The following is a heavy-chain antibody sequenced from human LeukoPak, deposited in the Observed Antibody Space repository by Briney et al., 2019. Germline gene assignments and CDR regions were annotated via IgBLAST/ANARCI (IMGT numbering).Heavy chain of an antibody. D-gene: IGHD3-16*01. CDR2: ISWNSGSI. V-gene: IGHV3-9*03. J-gene: IGHJ4*02. CDR1: GFTFDDYA. CDR3: ATLGGDFDY. Sequence: TGRSLRLSCAASGFTFDDYAMHWVRQAPGKGLEWVSGISWNSGSIGYADSVKGRFTISRDNAKNSPYLQMNSLRAEDMALYYCATLGGDFDYWGQGTLVTVSS.